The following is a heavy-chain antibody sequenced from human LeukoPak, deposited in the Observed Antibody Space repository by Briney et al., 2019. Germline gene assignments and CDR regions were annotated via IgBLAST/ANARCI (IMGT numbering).Heavy chain of an antibody. CDR2: IKQDRSEK. Sequence: GGSLRLSCAASGFTFSSYWMSWVRQAPGKGLEWVANIKQDRSEKYYVDSVKGRFTISRDNAKNSLYLQMNSLRAEDTAVYYCARERVDSSSWYSYYYYYYYMDVWGKGTTVTVSS. J-gene: IGHJ6*03. CDR3: ARERVDSSSWYSYYYYYYYMDV. V-gene: IGHV3-7*01. D-gene: IGHD6-13*01. CDR1: GFTFSSYW.